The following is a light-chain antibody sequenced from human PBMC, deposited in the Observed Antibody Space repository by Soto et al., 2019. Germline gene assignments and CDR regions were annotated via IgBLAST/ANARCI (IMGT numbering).Light chain of an antibody. CDR2: GAS. Sequence: EIGMTQSPATLSVSPGERATLSCRASQSVSSYLAWYQQKPGQAPRLLIYGASTRAAGIPARLSGSGSGTEFTLTISSLQSEDFAVYYCQQYNNWPGTFGQGTKVEIK. CDR3: QQYNNWPGT. CDR1: QSVSSY. V-gene: IGKV3-15*01. J-gene: IGKJ1*01.